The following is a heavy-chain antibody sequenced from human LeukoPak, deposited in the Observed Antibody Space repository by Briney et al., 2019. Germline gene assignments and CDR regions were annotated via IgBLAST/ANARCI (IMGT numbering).Heavy chain of an antibody. D-gene: IGHD2-2*02. CDR1: GFTFSSYA. CDR3: ATCSSTSCYTGNLDY. CDR2: ISGSGGST. V-gene: IGHV3-23*01. Sequence: GGSLRLSCAASGFTFSSYAMSWVRQAPGKGLEWVSAISGSGGSTYYADSVKGRFTISRDNSKDTLYLQMNSLRAEDTAVYYCATCSSTSCYTGNLDYWGQGTLVTVSS. J-gene: IGHJ4*02.